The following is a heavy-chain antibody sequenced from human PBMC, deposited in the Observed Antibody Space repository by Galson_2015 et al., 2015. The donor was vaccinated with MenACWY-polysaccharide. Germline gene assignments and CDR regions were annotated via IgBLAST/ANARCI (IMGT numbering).Heavy chain of an antibody. CDR1: GFTFSSHW. CDR2: IKQAGSEK. D-gene: IGHD3-10*01. Sequence: SLRLSCAAYGFTFSSHWMTWVRQAPGKGLEWVATIKQAGSEKYYVASVKGRFTISRDNAKNSLSLQMNSLRAEDTAVYYCARAGEGWFDSWGQGTLVTVSS. V-gene: IGHV3-7*03. J-gene: IGHJ5*01. CDR3: ARAGEGWFDS.